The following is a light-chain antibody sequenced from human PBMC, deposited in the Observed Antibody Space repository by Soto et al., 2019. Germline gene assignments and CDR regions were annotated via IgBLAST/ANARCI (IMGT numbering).Light chain of an antibody. CDR3: AVWDDSLSGVV. CDR1: TSNVGSNL. CDR2: KDY. V-gene: IGLV1-47*01. Sequence: QSVLAQPPSASGTPGQRVTISCSGSTSNVGSNLASWYQQLPGSAPKLLIYKDYERPSGVPDRFSGSKSGTSASLGISGLRSEDEADYFCAVWDDSLSGVVFGGGTKVTVL. J-gene: IGLJ2*01.